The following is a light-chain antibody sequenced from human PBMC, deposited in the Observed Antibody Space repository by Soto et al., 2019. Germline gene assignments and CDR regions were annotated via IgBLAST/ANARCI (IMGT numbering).Light chain of an antibody. V-gene: IGKV1-27*01. Sequence: DIPMTQSPSSLSASVGDRVTITCRASQGISNYLAWYLQKPGKVPKLLIYAASTLQSGVPSRFSGSGSATDFTLTISSLQPEEVATYYCQKYNRAHRTFGQGTKLEIK. CDR2: AAS. CDR3: QKYNRAHRT. J-gene: IGKJ1*01. CDR1: QGISNY.